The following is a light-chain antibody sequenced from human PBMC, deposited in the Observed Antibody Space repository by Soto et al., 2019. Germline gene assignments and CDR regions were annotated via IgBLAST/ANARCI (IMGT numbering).Light chain of an antibody. CDR2: DVT. Sequence: QSVLTQPASVSGSPGQSITISCTGTSRDIGGYNYVSWYKQHPGEPPKLLIYDVTNRPSGISNRFSGSKSGNTASLTISGLQTDDEADYYCGSSISGGAYVFGTGTKVTVL. CDR1: SRDIGGYNY. V-gene: IGLV2-14*03. CDR3: GSSISGGAYV. J-gene: IGLJ1*01.